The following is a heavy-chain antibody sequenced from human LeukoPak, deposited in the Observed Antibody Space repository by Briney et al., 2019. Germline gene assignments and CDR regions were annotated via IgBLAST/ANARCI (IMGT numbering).Heavy chain of an antibody. CDR1: GFTFSSYG. Sequence: GGSLRLSCAASGFTFSSYGMSWVRQAPGKGLEWVSSISSSSDYIYYADSVKGRFTISRDNSKNTLYLQMNSLRAEDTAVYYCAKVRYSGSYFQHWGQGTLVTVSS. CDR3: AKVRYSGSYFQH. J-gene: IGHJ1*01. CDR2: ISSSSDYI. V-gene: IGHV3-23*01. D-gene: IGHD1-26*01.